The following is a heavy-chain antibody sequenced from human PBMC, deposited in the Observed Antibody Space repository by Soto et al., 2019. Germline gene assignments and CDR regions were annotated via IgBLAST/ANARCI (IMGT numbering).Heavy chain of an antibody. CDR3: ARDLEVGSYLYYFDF. J-gene: IGHJ4*02. D-gene: IGHD1-26*01. CDR2: ISANNVYT. Sequence: GGSLRLSCAASGFTFTNYYISWIRQAPGKGLEWVSYISANNVYTNYADSVKGRFTISRDNGKNSVYLQMNGLRAEDTAVYYCARDLEVGSYLYYFDFWGQGALVTVSS. CDR1: GFTFTNYY. V-gene: IGHV3-11*06.